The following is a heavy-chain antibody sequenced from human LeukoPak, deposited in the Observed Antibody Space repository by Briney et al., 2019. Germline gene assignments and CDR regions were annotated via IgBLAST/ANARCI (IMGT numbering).Heavy chain of an antibody. J-gene: IGHJ4*02. V-gene: IGHV4-39*01. D-gene: IGHD3-10*01. CDR2: IYYSGTT. Sequence: PGGSLRLSCALSGFTFGDYGMSWIRQPPGKGLEWIGSIYYSGTTYYNSSLKSRVTISVDTSKSQFSLNLASVTAADTAVYYCVRHISVVRGETFDFWGQGSLVTVSS. CDR1: GFTFGDYG. CDR3: VRHISVVRGETFDF.